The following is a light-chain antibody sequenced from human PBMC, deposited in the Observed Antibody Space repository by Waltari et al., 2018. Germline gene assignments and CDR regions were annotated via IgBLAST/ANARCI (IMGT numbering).Light chain of an antibody. CDR3: QQYNNWPAT. CDR2: GAS. Sequence: EVLMTQSPATLSVSPGESPTLSCRASQSVWWNLAWYQQKPGQAPRLLIYGASSRATDIPGRFSGSGSGTEFTLTITSLQSEDFAVYYCQQYNNWPATFGQGTKLEIK. J-gene: IGKJ2*01. CDR1: QSVWWN. V-gene: IGKV3-15*01.